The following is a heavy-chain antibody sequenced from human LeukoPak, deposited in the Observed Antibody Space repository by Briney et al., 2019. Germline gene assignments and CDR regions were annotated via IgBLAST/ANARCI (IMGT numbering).Heavy chain of an antibody. Sequence: GGSLRFSCAASGFTFSSYWMSRVRQAPGKGLEWVANIKQDGSEKYYVDSMKGRFTISRDNAKNSLYLQMNSLRAEDTAVYYCAREDYGDHVPFDYWGQGTLVTVSS. D-gene: IGHD4-17*01. CDR2: IKQDGSEK. CDR3: AREDYGDHVPFDY. J-gene: IGHJ4*02. V-gene: IGHV3-7*01. CDR1: GFTFSSYW.